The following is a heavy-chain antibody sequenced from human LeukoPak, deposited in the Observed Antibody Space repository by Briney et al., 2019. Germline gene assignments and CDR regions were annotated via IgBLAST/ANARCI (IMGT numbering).Heavy chain of an antibody. CDR3: ARDGLLGYFDY. Sequence: GGSLRLSCAASGFTFSNYGIHWVRQAPGKGLEWVAVISYDGSNKYYADSVKGRFTISRDNSKNTLYLQMNSLRAEDTAVYYCARDGLLGYFDYWGQGTLVTVSS. CDR2: ISYDGSNK. J-gene: IGHJ4*02. D-gene: IGHD3-16*01. V-gene: IGHV3-30*19. CDR1: GFTFSNYG.